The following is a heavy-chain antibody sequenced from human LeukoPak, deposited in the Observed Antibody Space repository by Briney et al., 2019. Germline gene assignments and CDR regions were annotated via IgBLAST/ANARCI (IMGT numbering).Heavy chain of an antibody. CDR3: ARGLLWFGESYFDY. CDR2: TNPNSGNT. J-gene: IGHJ4*02. Sequence: GASVKVSCKASGYTFTSYDINWVRRAAGQGLEWMGWTNPNSGNTGYAQKFQGRVTMTRNTSISTAYMELSSLRSEDTAVYYCARGLLWFGESYFDYWGQGTLVTVSS. CDR1: GYTFTSYD. V-gene: IGHV1-8*01. D-gene: IGHD3-10*01.